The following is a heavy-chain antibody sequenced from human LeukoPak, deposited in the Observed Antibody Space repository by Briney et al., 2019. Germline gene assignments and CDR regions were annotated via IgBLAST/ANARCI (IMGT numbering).Heavy chain of an antibody. CDR1: GFTFSGYS. CDR3: ARNTPFDY. Sequence: GGALRLSSAPSGFTFSGYSMSWVRQAPGKGLEWVSYISSSSSTIYYADSEKGRFTISRDNAKNSLYLQMNSLKDEDTAVYYCARNTPFDYWGQGTLVSVSS. V-gene: IGHV3-48*02. CDR2: ISSSSSTI. J-gene: IGHJ4*02. D-gene: IGHD2-15*01.